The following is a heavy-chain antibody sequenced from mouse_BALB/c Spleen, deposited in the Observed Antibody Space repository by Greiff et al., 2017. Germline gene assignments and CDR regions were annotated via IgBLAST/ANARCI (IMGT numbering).Heavy chain of an antibody. J-gene: IGHJ4*01. Sequence: VVKPGALVKISCKASGYTFTSYDINWVKQRPGQGLEWIGWIYPGDGSTKYNEKFKGKATLTADKSSSTAYMQLSSLTSENSAVYFCARKADFYAMDYWGQGTSVTVSS. CDR3: ARKADFYAMDY. D-gene: IGHD2-3*01. CDR1: GYTFTSYD. V-gene: IGHV1S33*01. CDR2: IYPGDGST.